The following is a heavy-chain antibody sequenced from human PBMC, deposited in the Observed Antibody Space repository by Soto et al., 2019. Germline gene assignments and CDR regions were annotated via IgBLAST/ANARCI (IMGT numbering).Heavy chain of an antibody. V-gene: IGHV4-39*01. CDR1: GGSISSTRYY. CDR2: TYYTGST. CDR3: VSGPGTTADY. D-gene: IGHD1-1*01. J-gene: IGHJ4*02. Sequence: QLQLQESGPGLVKPSETLSLTCTVSGGSISSTRYYWGWIRQPPGKGLEWIGTTYYTGSTYYNPSLKGRVTISVDMSKNQSSLKVRSVTAADTAVYYCVSGPGTTADYWGQGTLVTVSS.